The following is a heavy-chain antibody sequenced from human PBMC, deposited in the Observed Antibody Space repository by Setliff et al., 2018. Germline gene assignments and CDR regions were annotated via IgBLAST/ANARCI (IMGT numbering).Heavy chain of an antibody. CDR1: GGTFRTDG. CDR3: ARDTRDKYDSSGSCPNAFDV. Sequence: ASVKVSCKASGGTFRTDGFSWVRQAPGQGLEWMGRIIPVFRTANYAQKFRGRVTITADEVARTAYMELSTLRSEDTAVYYCARDTRDKYDSSGSCPNAFDVWGQGTMVTVSS. D-gene: IGHD3-22*01. CDR2: IIPVFRTA. V-gene: IGHV1-69*13. J-gene: IGHJ3*01.